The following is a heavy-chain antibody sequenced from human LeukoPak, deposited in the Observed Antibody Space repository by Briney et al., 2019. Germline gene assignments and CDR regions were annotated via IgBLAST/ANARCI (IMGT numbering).Heavy chain of an antibody. CDR1: GFTFSSYA. CDR3: ARKVAEAYGSGSYLDY. V-gene: IGHV3-21*01. CDR2: ISSSSSYI. J-gene: IGHJ4*02. D-gene: IGHD3-10*01. Sequence: PGGSLRFSCAASGFTFSSYAMNWVRQAPGKGLEWVSSISSSSSYIYYADSVKGRFTISRDNAKNSLYLQMNSLRAEDTAVYYCARKVAEAYGSGSYLDYWGQGTLVTVSS.